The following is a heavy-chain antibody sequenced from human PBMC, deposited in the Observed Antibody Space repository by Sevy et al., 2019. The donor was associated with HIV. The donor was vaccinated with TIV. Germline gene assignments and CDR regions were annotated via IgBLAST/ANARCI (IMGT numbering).Heavy chain of an antibody. CDR3: ARDKGFDLWSGYYKAYYYYGMDV. J-gene: IGHJ6*02. Sequence: ASVKVSCKASGYTFTSYGISWVRQAPGQGLEWMGWISAYNGNTNYAQKLQGRVTMTTDTSTSTAYMELRSLRSDDTAVYYCARDKGFDLWSGYYKAYYYYGMDVWGQGTTVTVSS. V-gene: IGHV1-18*01. CDR1: GYTFTSYG. CDR2: ISAYNGNT. D-gene: IGHD3-3*01.